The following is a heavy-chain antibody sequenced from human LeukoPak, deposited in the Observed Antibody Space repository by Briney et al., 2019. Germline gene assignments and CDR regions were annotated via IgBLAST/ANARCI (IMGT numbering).Heavy chain of an antibody. Sequence: ASVKVSCKVSGYTLTELSMHWVRRAPGKGLEWMGGFDPEDGETIYAQKFQGRVTMTEDTSTDTAYMELSSLRSEDTAVYYCATVGYYDSSGSDLISHAFDIWGQGTMVTVSS. CDR3: ATVGYYDSSGSDLISHAFDI. J-gene: IGHJ3*02. D-gene: IGHD3-22*01. CDR2: FDPEDGET. V-gene: IGHV1-24*01. CDR1: GYTLTELS.